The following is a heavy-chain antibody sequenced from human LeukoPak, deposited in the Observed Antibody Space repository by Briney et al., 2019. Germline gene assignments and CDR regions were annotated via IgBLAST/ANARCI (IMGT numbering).Heavy chain of an antibody. CDR1: GYSFTSYW. CDR3: ARPYCSSTSCYFDY. Sequence: TGESLKVSCKGSGYSFTSYWIGWVRQMPGKGLEWMGIIYPGDSDTRYSPSFQGQVTISADKSISTAYLQWSSLKASDTAMYYCARPYCSSTSCYFDYWGQGTLVTVSS. D-gene: IGHD2-2*01. CDR2: IYPGDSDT. J-gene: IGHJ4*02. V-gene: IGHV5-51*01.